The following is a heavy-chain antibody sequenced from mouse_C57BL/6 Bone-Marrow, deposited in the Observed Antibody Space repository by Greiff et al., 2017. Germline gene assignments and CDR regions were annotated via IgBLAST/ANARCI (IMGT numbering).Heavy chain of an antibody. V-gene: IGHV1-64*01. J-gene: IGHJ1*03. CDR3: ATYYYVPSYLDV. CDR2: ILPNSGST. D-gene: IGHD1-1*01. Sequence: VQLQQPGAELVKPGASVKLSCKASGYTFTSYWMHWVKQRPGHGLEWIGMILPNSGSTNYNEKFKSKATLTVDKSSSTAYMQLSSLTTEDSAVYYCATYYYVPSYLDVWGTGTTVTVSS. CDR1: GYTFTSYW.